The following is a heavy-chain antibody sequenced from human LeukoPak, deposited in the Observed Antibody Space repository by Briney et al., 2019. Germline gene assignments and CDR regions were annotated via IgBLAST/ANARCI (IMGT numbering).Heavy chain of an antibody. CDR3: ATVATIYCSYCMDV. D-gene: IGHD5-12*01. Sequence: GESLKISRKGSGYNCPSYWNRWVRQMPGKGLEWRGRIDSSDSHSNYRPSVQGHVTISADKTINTAYLQWSSLKASDTAMYYCATVATIYCSYCMDVWGQGTTVTVSS. J-gene: IGHJ6*02. CDR1: GYNCPSYW. CDR2: IDSSDSHS. V-gene: IGHV5-10-1*01.